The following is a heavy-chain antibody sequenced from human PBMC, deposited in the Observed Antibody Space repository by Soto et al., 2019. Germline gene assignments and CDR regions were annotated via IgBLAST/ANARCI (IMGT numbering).Heavy chain of an antibody. CDR1: GGSISSYY. D-gene: IGHD2-15*01. CDR3: ARGAPTLKAKSGGWFDP. J-gene: IGHJ5*02. Sequence: SETLSLTCTVSGGSISSYYWSWIRQPPGKGLEWIGYIYYSGSTNYNPSLKSRVTISVDTSKNQFSLKLGSVTAADTAVYYCARGAPTLKAKSGGWFDPWGQGTLVTVSS. CDR2: IYYSGST. V-gene: IGHV4-59*01.